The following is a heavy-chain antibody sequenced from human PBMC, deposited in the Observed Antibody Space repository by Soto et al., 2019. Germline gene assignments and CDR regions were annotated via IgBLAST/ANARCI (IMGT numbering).Heavy chain of an antibody. CDR3: AKDNSLTTSYVDH. J-gene: IGHJ4*02. Sequence: EVQLVESGGGLVQPGRSLRLSCAASGFPFGDYAMHWVRQAPGKGLEWVSSIYWNSGTIDYADSVKGRFTISRDNAKNSLYLQMNSLRPEDTAMYYCAKDNSLTTSYVDHWGQGTLVTVSS. D-gene: IGHD4-17*01. V-gene: IGHV3-9*01. CDR2: IYWNSGTI. CDR1: GFPFGDYA.